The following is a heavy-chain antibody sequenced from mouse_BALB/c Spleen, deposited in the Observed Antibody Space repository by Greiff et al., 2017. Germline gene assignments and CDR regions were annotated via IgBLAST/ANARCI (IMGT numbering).Heavy chain of an antibody. CDR1: GFTFSSYG. J-gene: IGHJ4*01. V-gene: IGHV5-6-3*01. D-gene: IGHD1-2*01. CDR3: ARALLRLLDAMDY. CDR2: INSNGGST. Sequence: EVMLVESGGGLVQPGGSLKLSCAASGFTFSSYGMSWVRQTPDKRLELVATINSNGGSTYYPDSVKGRFTISRDNAKNTLYLQMSSLKSEYTAMYYCARALLRLLDAMDYWGQGTSVTVSS.